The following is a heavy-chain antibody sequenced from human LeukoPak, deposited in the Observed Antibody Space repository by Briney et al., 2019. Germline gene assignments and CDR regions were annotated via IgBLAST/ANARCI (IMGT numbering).Heavy chain of an antibody. CDR1: GFPLSSYA. D-gene: IGHD3-10*01. V-gene: IGHV3-7*01. CDR2: IKQDGSEK. CDR3: ARDSPYGSGSYPGY. J-gene: IGHJ4*02. Sequence: PGGSLRLSCAASGFPLSSYAMSWVRQAPGKGLEWVANIKQDGSEKYYVDSVKGRFTISRDNTKNSLYLQMNSLRAEDTAVYYCARDSPYGSGSYPGYWGQGTLVTVSS.